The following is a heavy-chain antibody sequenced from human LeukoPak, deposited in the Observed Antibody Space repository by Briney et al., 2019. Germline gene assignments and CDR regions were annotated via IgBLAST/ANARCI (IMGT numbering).Heavy chain of an antibody. D-gene: IGHD2-15*01. CDR1: GPTFDNYA. CDR3: AKDIVPQYCSGGSCYSDGRYYGRDV. CDR2: ISWNGGSI. V-gene: IGHV3-9*01. Sequence: PGGSLRPSCAASGPTFDNYAMRWVRQAPRKGMEWVSCISWNGGSIAYADSVKGRFTISRDNAKNSLYLQMNSLRAKDTALYYCAKDIVPQYCSGGSCYSDGRYYGRDVWGQGTTVTVSS. J-gene: IGHJ6*02.